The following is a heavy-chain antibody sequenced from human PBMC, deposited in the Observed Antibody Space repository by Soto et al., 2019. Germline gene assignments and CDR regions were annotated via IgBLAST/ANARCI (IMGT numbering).Heavy chain of an antibody. CDR1: GFTFSSYW. CDR2: INSDGSST. D-gene: IGHD3-3*01. J-gene: IGHJ5*02. V-gene: IGHV3-74*01. Sequence: GGSLRLSCAASGFTFSSYWMHWVRQAPGKGLVWVSRINSDGSSTSYADSVKGRFTISRDNAKNTLYLQMNSLRAEDTAVYYCSNYDFWSGPPTWGQGTLVTVSS. CDR3: SNYDFWSGPPT.